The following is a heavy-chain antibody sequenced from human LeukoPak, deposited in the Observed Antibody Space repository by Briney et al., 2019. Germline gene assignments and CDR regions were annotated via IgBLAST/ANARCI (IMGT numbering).Heavy chain of an antibody. CDR3: ARDRFLGITGTTGELDY. J-gene: IGHJ4*02. CDR1: GGTFSSYA. CDR2: IIPILGTA. V-gene: IGHV1-69*11. D-gene: IGHD1-7*01. Sequence: ASVKVSCKASGGTFSSYAISWVRQAPGQGLEWMGRIIPILGTANYAQKFQGRVTITADESTSTAYMELSSLRSEDTAVYYCARDRFLGITGTTGELDYWGQGTLVTVSS.